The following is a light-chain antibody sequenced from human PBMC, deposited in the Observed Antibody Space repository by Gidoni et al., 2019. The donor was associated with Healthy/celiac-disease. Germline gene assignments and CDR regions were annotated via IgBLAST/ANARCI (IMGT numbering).Light chain of an antibody. J-gene: IGKJ4*01. CDR3: RQSIQLPLT. Sequence: DIVMPHLPLSLSVTPGQPASIPCKSSQSLLHSDRKTYLYWYLQKPGQPPQLLIYEVSNRVTGVTDRFSGSGSGTDFTLKISRVEAEDVGVYYCRQSIQLPLTFGGGTKVEIK. CDR1: QSLLHSDRKTY. CDR2: EVS. V-gene: IGKV2D-29*01.